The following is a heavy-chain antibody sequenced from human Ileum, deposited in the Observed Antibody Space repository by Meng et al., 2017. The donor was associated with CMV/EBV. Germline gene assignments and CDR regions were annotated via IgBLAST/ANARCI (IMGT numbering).Heavy chain of an antibody. CDR3: ARDPGPLFDP. CDR2: IKQDESEK. CDR1: GFVFNSHW. Sequence: GGSLRLSCAGSGFVFNSHWKTWVRQAPGKGLEWVANIKQDESEKYYVDSVKGRFAISRDNAESSLYLQMNSLRAEDTAVYYCARDPGPLFDPWGQGTLVTVSS. J-gene: IGHJ5*02. V-gene: IGHV3-7*01.